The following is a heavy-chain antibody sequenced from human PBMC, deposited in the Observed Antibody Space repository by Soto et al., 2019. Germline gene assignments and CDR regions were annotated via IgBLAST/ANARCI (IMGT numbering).Heavy chain of an antibody. V-gene: IGHV3-23*01. Sequence: EVQLLESGGGLVQPGGSLRLSCAAAGFTFSSYAMSWVRQAPGKGLEWVSAISGSGGSTYYADSVKGRFTISRDNXXXXXXXXXXXXXXXXXXXXXXXXXXXXXLRFLEWSQTLRPTKGDYYGMDVW. J-gene: IGHJ6*01. CDR1: GFTFSSYA. D-gene: IGHD3-3*01. CDR2: ISGSGGST. CDR3: XXXXXXXLRFLEWSQTLRPTKGDYYGMDV.